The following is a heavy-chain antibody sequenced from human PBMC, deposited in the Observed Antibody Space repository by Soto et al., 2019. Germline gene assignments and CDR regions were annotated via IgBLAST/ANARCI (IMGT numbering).Heavy chain of an antibody. D-gene: IGHD3-10*01. Sequence: GGSLRLSCAASGFTFSSYSMSWVRQAPGKGLEWVSGFRTSGDGGTTYYADSVKGRFTISRDNSKNMLFLQMNSLRAEDTAIYYCAKKVNSGPGSQYFDYWGQGTLVTVSS. V-gene: IGHV3-23*01. CDR1: GFTFSSYS. J-gene: IGHJ4*02. CDR2: FRTSGDGGTT. CDR3: AKKVNSGPGSQYFDY.